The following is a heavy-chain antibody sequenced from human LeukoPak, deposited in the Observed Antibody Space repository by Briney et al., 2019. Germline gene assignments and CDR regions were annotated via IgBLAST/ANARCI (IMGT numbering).Heavy chain of an antibody. CDR1: GFTFSSYA. CDR2: ISGSGGST. CDR3: AKDPPHRVSSRGNWFDP. D-gene: IGHD6-13*01. Sequence: GGSLRLSCAASGFTFSSYAMSWVRQAPGKGLEWVSGISGSGGSTYYADSVKGRFTISRDNSKNTLYLQMNSLRAEDTAVYYCAKDPPHRVSSRGNWFDPWGQGTLVTVSS. J-gene: IGHJ5*02. V-gene: IGHV3-23*01.